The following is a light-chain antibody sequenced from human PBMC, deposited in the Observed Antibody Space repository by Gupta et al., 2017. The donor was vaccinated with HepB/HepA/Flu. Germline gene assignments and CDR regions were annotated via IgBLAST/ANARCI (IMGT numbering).Light chain of an antibody. CDR2: YHIDTEN. CDR1: SDINVGSYN. CDR3: TIWQGHAHWV. V-gene: IGLV5-37*01. J-gene: IGLJ3*02. Sequence: QPVLTHPPSSYASPGESSRLTCTLPSDINVGSYNIYWYQQKPASPPRYLLSYHIDTENGQGSGVPRRCFSDTDSSATTAISIIAGLQSEDDAYYYCTIWQGHAHWVFGGGTKLTVL.